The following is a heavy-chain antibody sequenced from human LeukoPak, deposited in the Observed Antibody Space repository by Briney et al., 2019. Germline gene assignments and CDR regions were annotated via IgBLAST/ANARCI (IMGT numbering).Heavy chain of an antibody. CDR1: GYTFTSYG. D-gene: IGHD2-15*01. CDR2: INPNSGGT. V-gene: IGHV1-2*02. Sequence: ASVKVSCKASGYTFTSYGISWVRQAPGQGLEWMGWINPNSGGTNYAQKFQGRVTMTRDTSISTAYMELSRLRSDDTAVYYCARDLRSLVVAATYNWFDPWGQGTLVTVSS. CDR3: ARDLRSLVVAATYNWFDP. J-gene: IGHJ5*02.